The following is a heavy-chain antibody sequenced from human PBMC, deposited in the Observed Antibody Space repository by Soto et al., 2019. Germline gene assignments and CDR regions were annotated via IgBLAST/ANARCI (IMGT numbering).Heavy chain of an antibody. CDR3: ASRVGTSRAVDY. CDR1: GGTFSSYA. V-gene: IGHV1-69*14. D-gene: IGHD1-1*01. J-gene: IGHJ4*02. Sequence: QVHLVQSGAEVKKPGSSVKVSCKASGGTFSSYAISWVRQAPGQGLEWMGGIIPIFGTVNYAQKFQGRVTITADRSASTAHMELSSQRSEDTGVYYCASRVGTSRAVDYWGQGNLVTVSS. CDR2: IIPIFGTV.